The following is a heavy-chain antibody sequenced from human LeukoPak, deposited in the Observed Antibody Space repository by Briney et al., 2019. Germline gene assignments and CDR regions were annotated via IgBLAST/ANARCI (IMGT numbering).Heavy chain of an antibody. CDR2: ITSRGEST. D-gene: IGHD3-10*01. V-gene: IGHV3-23*01. Sequence: PGGSLRLSCAASGFTFSIYAMSWVRQAPGKGLQWVSSITSRGESTWYVDSVKGRFTITRDNSENTLYLQMHSLRAEDTAVDYCARDRPNHYGSDGHYYRRDGDYWGRGTLVSVSS. CDR3: ARDRPNHYGSDGHYYRRDGDY. CDR1: GFTFSIYA. J-gene: IGHJ4*02.